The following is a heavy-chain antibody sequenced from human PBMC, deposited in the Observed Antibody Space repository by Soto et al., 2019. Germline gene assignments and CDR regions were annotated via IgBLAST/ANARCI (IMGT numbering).Heavy chain of an antibody. CDR1: GGTFSSYA. V-gene: IGHV1-69*06. J-gene: IGHJ4*02. Sequence: QVQLVQSGAEVQRPGSSVKVSCKASGGTFSSYAISWVRQAPGQGLEWMGGLNPIFGTPHYAQKYQCRVTITADTFTNTAYMELTRLISDDTAVYFCAREGRHFDYRGQGTLVTVSS. CDR3: AREGRHFDY. CDR2: LNPIFGTP.